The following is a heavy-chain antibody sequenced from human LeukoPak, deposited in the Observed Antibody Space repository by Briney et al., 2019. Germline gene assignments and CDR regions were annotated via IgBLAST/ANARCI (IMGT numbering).Heavy chain of an antibody. V-gene: IGHV3-23*01. J-gene: IGHJ4*02. CDR2: ISGSGGST. Sequence: GGSLRLSCAASGFTFSRYAMSWVRQAPGKGLEWVSAISGSGGSTYYADSVKGRFTISRDNSKNTLYLQMNSLKTEDTAVYYCTVDPPPDYWGQGTLVTVSS. D-gene: IGHD1-14*01. CDR1: GFTFSRYA. CDR3: TVDPPPDY.